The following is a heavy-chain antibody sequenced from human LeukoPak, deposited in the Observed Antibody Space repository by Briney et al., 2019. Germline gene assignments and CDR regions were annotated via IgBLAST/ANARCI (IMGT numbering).Heavy chain of an antibody. V-gene: IGHV4-59*01. CDR3: ARVYYSNSYDYWYFDL. D-gene: IGHD6-13*01. J-gene: IGHJ2*01. CDR2: SYYNGNT. Sequence: SKTLSLTCTVSGGSITNYYWSWIRQPPGKGLEWIGFSYYNGNTNYNPSLKSRVTISVDMSKNQFSLSLRSVTAADTAVYYCARVYYSNSYDYWYFDLWGRGTLVTVSS. CDR1: GGSITNYY.